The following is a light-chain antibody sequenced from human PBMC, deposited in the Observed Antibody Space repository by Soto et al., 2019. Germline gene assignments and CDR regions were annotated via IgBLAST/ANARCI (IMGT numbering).Light chain of an antibody. V-gene: IGKV3-20*01. CDR1: QSFSSTY. CDR3: RQYGSSPT. Sequence: ESVLTQSPGTLSLSPGERATLSCRASQSFSSTYLAWYQQKPCQAPRLLIYGASSRATGIPDRFSGSGSGTDFTLTISRLEPEDFAVYYCRQYGSSPTFGEGTRREIK. CDR2: GAS. J-gene: IGKJ5*01.